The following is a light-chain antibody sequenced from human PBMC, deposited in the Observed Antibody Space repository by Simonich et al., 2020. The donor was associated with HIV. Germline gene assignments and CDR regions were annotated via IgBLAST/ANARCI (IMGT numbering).Light chain of an antibody. CDR1: QSVSSSY. CDR2: GAS. CDR3: QQYGSSPPYT. J-gene: IGKJ2*01. Sequence: EIVLTQSPGTPSLSPGERATLSCRASQSVSSSYLDWYQQKPGQAPRLLIYGASRRATGIPDRFSGSVSGTDFTLTISRLEPEDFAVYYCQQYGSSPPYTFGQGTKLEIK. V-gene: IGKV3-20*01.